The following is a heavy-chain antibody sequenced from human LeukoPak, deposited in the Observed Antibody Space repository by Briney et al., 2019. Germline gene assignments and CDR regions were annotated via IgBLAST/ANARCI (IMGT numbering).Heavy chain of an antibody. D-gene: IGHD6-19*01. CDR1: GFNVSRNY. CDR2: IYSGGST. CDR3: ARGGWGTYDPGNLDF. Sequence: GGSLRLSCAASGFNVSRNYMNWVRQAPGKGLEWVSVIYSGGSTYYADSVKGRFTISRDISKNTLYLQINSLRAEDTALYYCARGGWGTYDPGNLDFWGQGTLVTVSS. V-gene: IGHV3-53*01. J-gene: IGHJ4*02.